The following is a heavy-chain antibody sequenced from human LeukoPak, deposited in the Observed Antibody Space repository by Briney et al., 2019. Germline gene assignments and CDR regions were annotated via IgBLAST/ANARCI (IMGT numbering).Heavy chain of an antibody. J-gene: IGHJ5*02. V-gene: IGHV3-23*01. CDR2: ISGSGGST. D-gene: IGHD3-10*01. Sequence: PGGSLRLSCAASGFTFSSYSMNWVRQAPGKGLEWVSAISGSGGSTYYADSVKGRFTISRDNSKNTLYLQMNSLRAEDTAVYYCAKELMVRGVINWFDPWGQGTLVTVSS. CDR3: AKELMVRGVINWFDP. CDR1: GFTFSSYS.